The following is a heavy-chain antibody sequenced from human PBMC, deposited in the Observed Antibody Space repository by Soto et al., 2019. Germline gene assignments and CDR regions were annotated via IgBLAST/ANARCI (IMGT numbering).Heavy chain of an antibody. J-gene: IGHJ4*02. D-gene: IGHD3-3*01. CDR3: VRGPSDHKLRLVEWPYGDY. CDR1: GFIVSSNQ. CDR2: IYSGHTT. V-gene: IGHV3-53*01. Sequence: GGSLRLSCVASGFIVSSNQMSWVRQAPGKGLEWVSVIYSGHTTYYADSVEGRFTISRDDSKNTLYLQMNSLRVEDTAVYYCVRGPSDHKLRLVEWPYGDYWGQGALVTVSS.